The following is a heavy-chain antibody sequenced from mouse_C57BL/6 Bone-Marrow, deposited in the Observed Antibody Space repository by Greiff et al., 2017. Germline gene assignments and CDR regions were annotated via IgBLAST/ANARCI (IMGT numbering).Heavy chain of an antibody. D-gene: IGHD3-2*02. CDR2: IYPGSGNT. CDR3: AIDSSGTLDY. J-gene: IGHJ4*01. V-gene: IGHV1-76*01. Sequence: QVQLKQSGAELVRPGASVKLSCKASGYTFTDYYINWVKQRPGQGLEWIARIYPGSGNTYDNEKFKGKATLTAEKSPSTAYMQLSSLTSEDSAVYVCAIDSSGTLDYWGQGTSVTVSS. CDR1: GYTFTDYY.